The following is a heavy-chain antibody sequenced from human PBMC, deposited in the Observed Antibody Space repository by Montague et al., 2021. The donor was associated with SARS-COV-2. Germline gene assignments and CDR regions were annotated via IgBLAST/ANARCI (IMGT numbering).Heavy chain of an antibody. D-gene: IGHD3-10*01. CDR3: VRPLWFGDSDYYFDS. J-gene: IGHJ4*02. V-gene: IGHV3-74*01. CDR1: GLTFRSYW. Sequence: SLRLSCAASGLTFRSYWMHWVRQVPGRGLVWVSRIRPDGTSTHYAASVTGRFVISRDNAKNTLSLEMTNLRVDDTAIYYCVRPLWFGDSDYYFDSWGQGTLVSVSS. CDR2: IRPDGTST.